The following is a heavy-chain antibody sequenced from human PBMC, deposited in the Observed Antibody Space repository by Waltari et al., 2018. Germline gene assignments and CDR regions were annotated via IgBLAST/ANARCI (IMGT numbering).Heavy chain of an antibody. CDR1: GFTFNSYT. CDR3: ARDRAPYCSSGDCYFDY. J-gene: IGHJ4*02. CDR2: ISASGAI. Sequence: EVLLVESGGGLVQPGGSLGLSCAASGFTFNSYTLNWIRQGLGKGLGWISYISASGAIFDADSVKCRFAISRDDARNSLHLQMNSLRDEDTAVYYCARDRAPYCSSGDCYFDYWGQGTLVTVSS. D-gene: IGHD2-2*01. V-gene: IGHV3-48*02.